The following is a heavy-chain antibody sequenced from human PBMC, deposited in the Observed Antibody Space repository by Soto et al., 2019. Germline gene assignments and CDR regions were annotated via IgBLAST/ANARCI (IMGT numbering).Heavy chain of an antibody. D-gene: IGHD5-18*01. CDR2: ISGSGGST. V-gene: IGHV3-23*01. CDR3: AKDAPTRIQLWHTKYYYYYGMDV. J-gene: IGHJ6*02. Sequence: QLGGSLRLSCAASGFTFSSYAMSWVRQAPGKGLEWVSAISGSGGSTYYADSVKGRFTISRDNSKNTLYLQMNSLRAEDTAVYYCAKDAPTRIQLWHTKYYYYYGMDVWGQGTTVTVSS. CDR1: GFTFSSYA.